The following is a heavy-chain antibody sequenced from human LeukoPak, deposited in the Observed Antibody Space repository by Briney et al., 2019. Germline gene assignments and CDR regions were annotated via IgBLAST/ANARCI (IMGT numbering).Heavy chain of an antibody. CDR2: ISSSSSYI. CDR1: GFTFSSYS. CDR3: ARGEYCSSTSCFLSAEYFQH. Sequence: PGGSLRLSCAASGFTFSSYSMNWVRQAPGKGLEWVSSISSSSSYIYYADSVKGRFTISRDNAKNSLYLQMSSLRAEDTAVYYCARGEYCSSTSCFLSAEYFQHWGQGTLVTVSS. J-gene: IGHJ1*01. V-gene: IGHV3-21*01. D-gene: IGHD2-2*01.